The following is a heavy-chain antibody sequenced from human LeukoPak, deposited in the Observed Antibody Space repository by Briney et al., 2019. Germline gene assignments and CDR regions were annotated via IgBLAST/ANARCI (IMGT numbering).Heavy chain of an antibody. CDR2: INTNTGNP. V-gene: IGHV7-4-1*02. CDR3: ARSGGPITVVPPVTNWFDP. D-gene: IGHD2-2*01. Sequence: PQASVKVSCKASGGTFSTYAISWVRQAPGQGLEWMGWINTNTGNPTYAQGFTGRFVFSLDTSVSTAYLQISSLKAEDTALYYCARSGGPITVVPPVTNWFDPWGQGTLVTVSS. CDR1: GGTFSTYA. J-gene: IGHJ5*02.